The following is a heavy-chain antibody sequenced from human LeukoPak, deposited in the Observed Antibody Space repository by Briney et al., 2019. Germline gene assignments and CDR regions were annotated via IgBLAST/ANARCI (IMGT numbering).Heavy chain of an antibody. CDR3: ARVFLSGSYLGYYYYYYMDV. CDR1: GYTFTSYG. D-gene: IGHD3-10*01. Sequence: ASVKVSCKASGYTFTSYGISWVRQAPGQGLEWMGWISAYNGNTNYAQKLQGRVTMTTDTSTSTAYMELRSLRSDDTAVYYCARVFLSGSYLGYYYYYYMDVWGKGTTVTVPS. J-gene: IGHJ6*03. CDR2: ISAYNGNT. V-gene: IGHV1-18*01.